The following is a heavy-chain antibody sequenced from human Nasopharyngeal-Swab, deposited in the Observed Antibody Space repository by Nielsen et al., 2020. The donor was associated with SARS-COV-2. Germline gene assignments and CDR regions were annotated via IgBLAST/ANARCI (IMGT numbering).Heavy chain of an antibody. CDR3: ARLPLKNILTGYAYGFDP. CDR2: IYYSGST. Sequence: SETLSLTCTASGGSISSSSYYWGWIRQPPGKGLEWIGSIYYSGSTYYNPSLKSRATISVDTSKNQFSLKLSSVTAADTAVYYCARLPLKNILTGYAYGFDPWGQGTLVTVSS. V-gene: IGHV4-39*01. D-gene: IGHD3-9*01. CDR1: GGSISSSSYY. J-gene: IGHJ5*02.